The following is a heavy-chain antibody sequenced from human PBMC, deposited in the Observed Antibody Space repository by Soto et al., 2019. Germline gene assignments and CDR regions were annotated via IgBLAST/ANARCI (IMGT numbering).Heavy chain of an antibody. CDR1: GGSFSDYH. J-gene: IGHJ6*02. Sequence: SETLSLTCAVYGGSFSDYHWSWIRQPPGKGLEWIGEINHSGSTKYKSSLNSRVTISVDTSNNKFSLKVRSVTAADTAVYYCARRSSLYYYAMDVWGQGTTVTVAS. CDR2: INHSGST. CDR3: ARRSSLYYYAMDV. V-gene: IGHV4-34*01. D-gene: IGHD6-13*01.